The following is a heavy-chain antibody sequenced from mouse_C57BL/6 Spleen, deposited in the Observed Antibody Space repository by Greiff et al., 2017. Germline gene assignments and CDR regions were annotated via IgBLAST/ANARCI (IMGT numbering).Heavy chain of an antibody. D-gene: IGHD4-1*01. Sequence: VKLMESGAELVRPGASVTLSCKASGYTFTDYEMHWVKQTPVHGLEWIGAIDPDTGGTAYNQKFKGKATLTADKSSSTAYMKLRSLTSEDSAVYYCAGREDHWGYFDVWGTGTTVTVSS. CDR2: IDPDTGGT. J-gene: IGHJ1*03. V-gene: IGHV1-15*01. CDR1: GYTFTDYE. CDR3: AGREDHWGYFDV.